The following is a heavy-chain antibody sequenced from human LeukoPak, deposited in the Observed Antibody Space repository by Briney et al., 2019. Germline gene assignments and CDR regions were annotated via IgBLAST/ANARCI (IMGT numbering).Heavy chain of an antibody. CDR3: ANGIAAAYDAFDI. V-gene: IGHV3-33*06. D-gene: IGHD6-13*01. J-gene: IGHJ3*02. CDR1: GFTFSSYG. CDR2: IWYDGSNK. Sequence: GGSLRLSCAASGFTFSSYGMHWVRQAPGKGLEWVAVIWYDGSNKYYADSVKGRFTISRDNSKNTLYLQMNSLRAEDTAVYYCANGIAAAYDAFDIWGQGTMVTVSS.